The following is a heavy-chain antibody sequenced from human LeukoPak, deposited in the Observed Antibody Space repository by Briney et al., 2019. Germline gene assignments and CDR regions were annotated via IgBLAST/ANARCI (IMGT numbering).Heavy chain of an antibody. D-gene: IGHD3-22*01. CDR2: ISGSGGST. V-gene: IGHV3-23*01. CDR3: AKAFRAAYYYDSSGDN. CDR1: GFTFSSYA. Sequence: GGSLRLSCAASGFTFSSYAMSWVRQAPGEGLEWVSAISGSGGSTYYADSVKGRFTISRDNSKNTLYLQMNSLRAEDTAVYYCAKAFRAAYYYDSSGDNWGQGTLVTVSS. J-gene: IGHJ4*02.